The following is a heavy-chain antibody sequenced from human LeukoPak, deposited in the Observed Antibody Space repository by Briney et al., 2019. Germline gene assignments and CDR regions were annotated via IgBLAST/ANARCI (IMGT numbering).Heavy chain of an antibody. J-gene: IGHJ3*02. CDR3: ARRGYYYDSSGYYEASAFDI. CDR1: GVSISSYY. V-gene: IGHV4-4*09. D-gene: IGHD3-22*01. Sequence: SETLSLTCTVSGVSISSYYWSWIRQPPGKGLEWIGYIYTSGSTNYNPSLKSRVTISVDTSKNQFSLKLSSVTATDTAVYYCARRGYYYDSSGYYEASAFDIWGQGTMVTVSS. CDR2: IYTSGST.